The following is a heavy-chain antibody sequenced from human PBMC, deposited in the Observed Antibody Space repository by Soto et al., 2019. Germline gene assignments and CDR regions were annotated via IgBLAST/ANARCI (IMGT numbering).Heavy chain of an antibody. Sequence: RLSGAASGFTFSSYSMNWVLQAPGKGLEWVSSISSSSSYIYYADSVKGRFTISRDNAKNSLYLQMNSLRAEDTAVYYCARVRGGFLERLPNALNAYWGQGTLVPVSS. CDR3: ARVRGGFLERLPNALNAY. CDR1: GFTFSSYS. J-gene: IGHJ4*02. D-gene: IGHD3-3*01. V-gene: IGHV3-21*01. CDR2: ISSSSSYI.